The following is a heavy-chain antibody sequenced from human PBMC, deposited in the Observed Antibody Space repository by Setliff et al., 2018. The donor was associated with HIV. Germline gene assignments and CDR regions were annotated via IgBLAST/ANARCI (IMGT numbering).Heavy chain of an antibody. Sequence: PSETLSLTCTVSGGSLTGYHWSWIRQSAGKELEWIGRMYYTGTTDYNPSLMSRVTLSIDRSKNQFALEVNSMTAADAAVYCCARSIYGSGTYPLDIWSQGTLVTVSS. CDR3: ARSIYGSGTYPLDI. CDR2: MYYTGTT. V-gene: IGHV4-4*07. J-gene: IGHJ4*02. CDR1: GGSLTGYH. D-gene: IGHD3-10*01.